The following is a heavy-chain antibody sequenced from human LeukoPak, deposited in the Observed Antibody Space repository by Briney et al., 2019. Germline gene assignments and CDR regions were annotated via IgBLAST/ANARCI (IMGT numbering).Heavy chain of an antibody. V-gene: IGHV3-23*01. J-gene: IGHJ4*02. Sequence: GGSLRLSCAASEFTFSSYAMSWVRQAPGKGLEWVSSISGSGAVTYYTDSVKGRFTFSRDNSRNTAYLQMNSLRAEDTAVYYCARLKDGAGTDYWGQGTLVTVSS. CDR2: ISGSGAVT. CDR1: EFTFSSYA. D-gene: IGHD1-1*01. CDR3: ARLKDGAGTDY.